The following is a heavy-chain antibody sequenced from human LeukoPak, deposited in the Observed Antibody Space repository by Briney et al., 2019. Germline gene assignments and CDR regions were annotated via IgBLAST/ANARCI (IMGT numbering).Heavy chain of an antibody. CDR1: GFSFSDHY. CDR3: ARGMTNFGGLYYFDY. CDR2: TRNKANSHTT. V-gene: IGHV3-72*01. J-gene: IGHJ4*02. Sequence: GGSLRLSCAASGFSFSDHYMDWVRQAPGKGLEWVGRTRNKANSHTTEYAASVKGRFTISRDDSKNSMYLQMNSLKTEDTAVYYCARGMTNFGGLYYFDYWGQETLVTVSS. D-gene: IGHD4-23*01.